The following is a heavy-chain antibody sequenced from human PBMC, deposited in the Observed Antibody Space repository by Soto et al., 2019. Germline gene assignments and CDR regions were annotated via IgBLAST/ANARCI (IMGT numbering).Heavy chain of an antibody. CDR2: INGVSCTT. J-gene: IGHJ5*02. D-gene: IGHD7-27*01. CDR3: ARSPPPLGWYDT. Sequence: QVQFVQSVAEVKKPGASVKVSCKASGVTLSRYAIHWLRQAPGQRPEVLGWINGVSCTTRFSPKFQGRINMTTDTSATTTFMELSSLRSEDTAVYSCARSPPPLGWYDTWGQGTLVSVSS. CDR1: GVTLSRYA. V-gene: IGHV1-3*01.